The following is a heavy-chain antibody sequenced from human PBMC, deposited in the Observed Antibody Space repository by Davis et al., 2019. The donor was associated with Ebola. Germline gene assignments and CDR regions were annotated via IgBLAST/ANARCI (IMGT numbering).Heavy chain of an antibody. CDR3: AKDFWSAYNDAQSDLDH. V-gene: IGHV3-23*01. Sequence: GGSLRLSCAASGFNFRSYALSWVRQAPGKGLEWVSVISGSGGSTKYADSVKGRFTISRDNSKNTLYLQMNSLRAEDTAVYYCAKDFWSAYNDAQSDLDHWCQGILVTVSS. D-gene: IGHD3-3*01. CDR1: GFNFRSYA. J-gene: IGHJ4*02. CDR2: ISGSGGST.